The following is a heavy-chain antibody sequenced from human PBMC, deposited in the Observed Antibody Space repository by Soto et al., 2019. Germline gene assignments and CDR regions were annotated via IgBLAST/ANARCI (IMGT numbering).Heavy chain of an antibody. Sequence: SETLSLTCTVSGGSISSYYWSWIRQPPGKGLEWIGYIYYSGSTNYNPSLKSRVTISVDTSKNQFSLKLSSVTAADTAVYYCASNYGSGSYYNNFDYWGQGTLVTVSS. CDR3: ASNYGSGSYYNNFDY. CDR2: IYYSGST. V-gene: IGHV4-59*01. D-gene: IGHD3-10*01. CDR1: GGSISSYY. J-gene: IGHJ4*02.